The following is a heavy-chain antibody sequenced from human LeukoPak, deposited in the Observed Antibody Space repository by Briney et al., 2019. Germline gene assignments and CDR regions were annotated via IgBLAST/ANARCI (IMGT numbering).Heavy chain of an antibody. D-gene: IGHD1-1*01. CDR1: GFTFSSYA. J-gene: IGHJ4*02. CDR3: AKSGEGGTTIRTWVDY. V-gene: IGHV3-23*01. Sequence: GGSLRLSCAVSGFTFSSYAMSWVRQAPGKGPEWVSTISGSGATTYHADSVRGRFTISRDNSRDNSKNMLYLQMNSLRAEDTAIYYCAKSGEGGTTIRTWVDYWGQGTQVTVSS. CDR2: ISGSGATT.